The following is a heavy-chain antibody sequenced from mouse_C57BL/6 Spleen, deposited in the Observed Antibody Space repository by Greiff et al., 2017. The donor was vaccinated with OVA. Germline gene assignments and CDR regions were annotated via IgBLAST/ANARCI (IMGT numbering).Heavy chain of an antibody. D-gene: IGHD1-1*02. Sequence: EVQGVESGGGLVKPGGSLKLSCAASGFTFSDYGMHWVRQAPEKGLEWVAYISRGSSTIYYADTVKGRFTISRDNAKNTLFLQMTSLRSEDTAMDYCARRDYYDWYFDVWGTGTTVTVSS. CDR3: ARRDYYDWYFDV. CDR2: ISRGSSTI. CDR1: GFTFSDYG. J-gene: IGHJ1*03. V-gene: IGHV5-17*01.